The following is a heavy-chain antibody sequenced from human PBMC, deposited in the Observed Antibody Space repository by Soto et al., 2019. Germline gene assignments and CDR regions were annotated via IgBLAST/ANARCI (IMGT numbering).Heavy chain of an antibody. CDR3: PRGDNSFTPTPQDV. J-gene: IGHJ6*02. D-gene: IGHD3-16*01. CDR1: GYIFVNYG. V-gene: IGHV1-18*01. Sequence: QVQLVQSGDEVRKPGSSVKVSCKASGYIFVNYGIAWVRQAPGQGLEWMGWISPYSGNTHYASKVQGRLTMTTDTSTTKAYRDLGGRTSDDPAGNYGPRGDNSFTPTPQDVWGQGTTVTV. CDR2: ISPYSGNT.